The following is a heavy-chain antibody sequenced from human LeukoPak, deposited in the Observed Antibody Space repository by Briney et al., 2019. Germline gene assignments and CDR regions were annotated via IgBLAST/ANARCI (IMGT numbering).Heavy chain of an antibody. CDR3: ARAAGGQQLVN. CDR2: IYFSGST. Sequence: SETLSLTCTVSGASISTYYWTWIRQPPGKGLEWIGYIYFSGSTNYNPSLKNRVTFSVDTSKNQFSLNLSSVTAADTAVYYCARAAGGQQLVNWGQGTLVTVSS. CDR1: GASISTYY. V-gene: IGHV4-59*01. D-gene: IGHD6-13*01. J-gene: IGHJ4*02.